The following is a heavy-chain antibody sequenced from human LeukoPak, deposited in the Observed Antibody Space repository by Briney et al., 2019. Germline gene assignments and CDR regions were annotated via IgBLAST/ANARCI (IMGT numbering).Heavy chain of an antibody. J-gene: IGHJ4*02. CDR3: ARERYSASFDS. V-gene: IGHV3-33*01. D-gene: IGHD6-13*01. Sequence: GRSLRLSCEASGSTFSSYGMHWDRQAPGKGLEWVAVIWYDGSNENYADSVKGRFTISRDNSKNTLYLQMNGLRVEDTAVYYCARERYSASFDSWGQGTLVTVSS. CDR1: GSTFSSYG. CDR2: IWYDGSNE.